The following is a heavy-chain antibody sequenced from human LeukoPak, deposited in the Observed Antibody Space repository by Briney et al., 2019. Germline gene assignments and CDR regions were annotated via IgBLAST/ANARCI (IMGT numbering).Heavy chain of an antibody. V-gene: IGHV4-59*01. D-gene: IGHD6-13*01. J-gene: IGHJ4*02. CDR2: IYYSGST. CDR3: ARGDMGIAAAGFDY. Sequence: SETLSLTCTVSGGSISSYYWSWIRQPPGKGLEWIGYIYYSGSTNYNPSLKSRVTISVDTSKNQFSLKLSSVTAADTAVYYCARGDMGIAAAGFDYWGQGTLVTVSS. CDR1: GGSISSYY.